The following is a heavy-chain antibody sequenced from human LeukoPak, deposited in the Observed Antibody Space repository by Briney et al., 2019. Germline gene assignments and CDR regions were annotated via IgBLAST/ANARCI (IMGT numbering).Heavy chain of an antibody. CDR1: GYSISSGYY. CDR3: ARDSYGSGSSPLNY. CDR2: IYHSGRT. J-gene: IGHJ4*02. D-gene: IGHD3-10*01. V-gene: IGHV4-38-2*02. Sequence: SETLSLTCSVSGYSISSGYYWGWIRQPPGKGLEWIGTIYHSGRTYYNPSLKSRVTISVDTSKNQFSLKLRSVTAADTAVYYCARDSYGSGSSPLNYWGQGTLVTVSS.